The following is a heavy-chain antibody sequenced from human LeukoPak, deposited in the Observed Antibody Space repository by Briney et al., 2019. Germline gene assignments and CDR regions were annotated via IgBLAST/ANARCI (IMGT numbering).Heavy chain of an antibody. CDR3: ARDLILRGSDWPDAFDI. CDR2: ISGSGNTR. J-gene: IGHJ3*02. D-gene: IGHD6-19*01. Sequence: PGGSLRLSCAASGFTFSSYEMNWVRQAPGKGLEWVSYISGSGNTRYQADSVKGRFTISRDNAKNSLDLQMNSLRAEDTAIYYCARDLILRGSDWPDAFDIWGQGTMVTVSS. CDR1: GFTFSSYE. V-gene: IGHV3-48*03.